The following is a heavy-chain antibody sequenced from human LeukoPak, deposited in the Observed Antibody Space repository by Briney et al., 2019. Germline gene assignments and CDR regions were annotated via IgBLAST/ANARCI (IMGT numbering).Heavy chain of an antibody. CDR1: GFTFSSYS. Sequence: GGSLRLSCAASGFTFSSYSMTWVRQAPGKGLEWVSYISSSSSTIYYADSVKGRFTISRDNAKNSLYLQMNSLRAEDTAVYYCARESSDDAFDIWGQGTMVTVSS. J-gene: IGHJ3*02. CDR3: ARESSDDAFDI. V-gene: IGHV3-48*04. CDR2: ISSSSSTI. D-gene: IGHD6-19*01.